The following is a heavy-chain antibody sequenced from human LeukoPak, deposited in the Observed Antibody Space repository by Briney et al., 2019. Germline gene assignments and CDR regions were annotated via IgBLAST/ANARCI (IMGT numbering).Heavy chain of an antibody. Sequence: SETLSLTCAVYGGSFSGYYWSWIRQPPGKGLEWIGEINHSGSTNYNPSLKSRATISVDTSKNQFSLKLSSVTAADTAVYYCARIQQQLSTQLDYWGQGTLVTVSS. CDR2: INHSGST. CDR3: ARIQQQLSTQLDY. CDR1: GGSFSGYY. V-gene: IGHV4-34*01. J-gene: IGHJ4*02. D-gene: IGHD6-13*01.